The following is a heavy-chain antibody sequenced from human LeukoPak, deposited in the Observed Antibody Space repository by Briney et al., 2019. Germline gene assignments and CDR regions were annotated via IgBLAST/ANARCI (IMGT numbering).Heavy chain of an antibody. V-gene: IGHV3-23*01. Sequence: GGSLRLFCAASGFTFSIYAMSWVRQAPGKGLEWVSGISGSGGITYYADSVKGRFTISGDNSRNTLHLQMNSLRADDTAVYYCTKANTAVAAFGYFDLWGRGSLVTVSS. J-gene: IGHJ2*01. D-gene: IGHD6-19*01. CDR3: TKANTAVAAFGYFDL. CDR1: GFTFSIYA. CDR2: ISGSGGIT.